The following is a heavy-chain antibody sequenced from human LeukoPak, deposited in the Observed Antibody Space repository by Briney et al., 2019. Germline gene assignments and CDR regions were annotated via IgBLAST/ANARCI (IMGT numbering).Heavy chain of an antibody. Sequence: PGGSLRLSCAVSGFTFSSYGMHWVRQTPGKGLEWVSVISPDGTNKYYADSVLGRFNISRDNSKKMLYLQMDSLRVEDTAVYYCAKLDFDYVWRGRDFWGQGTLVTVSS. CDR1: GFTFSSYG. CDR2: ISPDGTNK. V-gene: IGHV3-30*18. J-gene: IGHJ4*02. CDR3: AKLDFDYVWRGRDF. D-gene: IGHD3-16*01.